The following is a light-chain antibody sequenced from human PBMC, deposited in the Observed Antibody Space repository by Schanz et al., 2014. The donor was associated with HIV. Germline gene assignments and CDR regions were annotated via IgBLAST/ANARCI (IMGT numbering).Light chain of an antibody. Sequence: EIVMTQTPATLSVSPGERATLSCRASQSVSTKLAWYQQKPGQAPSLLIYRASTRATGIPARFSGSGSGTEFTLAISSLQPEDFATYYCQQTFSNPLTFGGGTKVEIK. CDR1: QSVSTK. CDR3: QQTFSNPLT. CDR2: RAS. J-gene: IGKJ4*01. V-gene: IGKV3-15*01.